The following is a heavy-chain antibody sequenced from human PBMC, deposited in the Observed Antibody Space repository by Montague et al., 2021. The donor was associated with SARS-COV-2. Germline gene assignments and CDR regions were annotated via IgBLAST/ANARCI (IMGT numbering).Heavy chain of an antibody. J-gene: IGHJ4*02. D-gene: IGHD4-17*01. V-gene: IGHV3-23*01. CDR2: ISGSGGST. CDR3: AKAGIKYDYGDYFDY. Sequence: SLRLSCAASGFTFSSYAMSWVRQAPGKGLEWVSAISGSGGSTYYADSVKGRFTISRDNDKNTLYLQMNSLRAEDTAVYYCAKAGIKYDYGDYFDYWGQGTLVTVSS. CDR1: GFTFSSYA.